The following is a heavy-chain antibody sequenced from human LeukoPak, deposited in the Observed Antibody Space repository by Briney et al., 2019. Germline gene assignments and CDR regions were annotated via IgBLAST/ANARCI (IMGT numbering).Heavy chain of an antibody. D-gene: IGHD1-26*01. CDR3: AKQEGALIQNWCFDH. CDR1: GFTFSDFA. J-gene: IGHJ4*02. Sequence: GGSLRLSCGASGFTFSDFAMSWVRLAPGKELEWVSSIEKDASRAYYADSVRGRFTVSRDNSKNTLYLQMSSLRVEDTALYYCAKQEGALIQNWCFDHWGLGTLVTVSS. V-gene: IGHV3-23*03. CDR2: IEKDASRA.